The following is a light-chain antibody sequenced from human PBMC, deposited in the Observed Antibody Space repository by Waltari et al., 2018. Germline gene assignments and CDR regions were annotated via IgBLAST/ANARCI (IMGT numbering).Light chain of an antibody. CDR2: DVT. CDR3: CSYGGIDSLYV. Sequence: QSALTQPRSVSGSPGQSVTISCPGTSRTVCHYNSVSWYQHPPDTAPKLMIFDVTTRPSGVPARFSASQSGNTASLTISGLQAEDEADYYCCSYGGIDSLYVFGSGTTVTVL. J-gene: IGLJ1*01. CDR1: SRTVCHYNS. V-gene: IGLV2-11*01.